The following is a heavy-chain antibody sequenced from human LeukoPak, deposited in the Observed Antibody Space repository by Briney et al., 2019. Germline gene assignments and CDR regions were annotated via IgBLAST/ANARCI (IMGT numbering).Heavy chain of an antibody. CDR3: AKDSSSIRGYSYGYRDY. J-gene: IGHJ4*02. V-gene: IGHV3-23*01. Sequence: GGSLRLSCAASGFTFSSYAMSWVRQAPGKGLEWVSAISGSGGSTYYADSVKGRFTISRGNSKNTLYLQMNSLRAEDTAVYYCAKDSSSIRGYSYGYRDYWGQGTLVTVSS. CDR2: ISGSGGST. CDR1: GFTFSSYA. D-gene: IGHD5-18*01.